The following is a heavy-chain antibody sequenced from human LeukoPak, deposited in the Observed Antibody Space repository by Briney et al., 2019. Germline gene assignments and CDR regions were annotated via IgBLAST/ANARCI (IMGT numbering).Heavy chain of an antibody. CDR3: AKDQLAGITMVRGVITDY. CDR1: GFIFTDYP. V-gene: IGHV3-30-3*01. J-gene: IGHJ4*02. Sequence: GGSLRLSCAASGFIFTDYPIHWVRQTPDKGLECVALMSIDGNTKYYANSVRGRFTVSRDNSKNTVYLQMSSLRVEDTAVYYCAKDQLAGITMVRGVITDYWGQGTLVTVSS. CDR2: MSIDGNTK. D-gene: IGHD3-10*01.